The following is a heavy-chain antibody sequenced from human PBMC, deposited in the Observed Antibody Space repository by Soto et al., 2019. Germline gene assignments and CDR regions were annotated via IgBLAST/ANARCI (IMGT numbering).Heavy chain of an antibody. Sequence: SETLSLTCTVSGVSISGYYWTWIRQTAGKGLEWIGRMYISGSTNYNPSLKSRVTMSVDTSKSHFSLKLRSVTAADTAVYYCARDKINLNVFDFWGQGKMVTVSS. CDR3: ARDKINLNVFDF. CDR1: GVSISGYY. J-gene: IGHJ3*01. V-gene: IGHV4-4*07. CDR2: MYISGST.